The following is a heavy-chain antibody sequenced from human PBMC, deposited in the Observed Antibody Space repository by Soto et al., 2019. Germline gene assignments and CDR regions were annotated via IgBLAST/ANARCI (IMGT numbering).Heavy chain of an antibody. CDR1: GFTFSSYG. V-gene: IGHV3-33*01. J-gene: IGHJ3*02. CDR3: ARDRDAFDI. CDR2: IWYDGSNK. Sequence: PGGSLRLSCAASGFTFSSYGMHWVRQAPGKRLEWVAVIWYDGSNKYYADSVKGRFTISRDNSKNTLYLQMNSLRAEDTAVYYCARDRDAFDIWGQGTMVTVSS.